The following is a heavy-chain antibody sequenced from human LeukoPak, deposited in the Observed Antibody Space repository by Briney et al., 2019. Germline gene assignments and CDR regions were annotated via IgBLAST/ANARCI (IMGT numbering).Heavy chain of an antibody. CDR1: GYTFTGYY. J-gene: IGHJ4*02. D-gene: IGHD4-11*01. CDR2: INPNSGGT. V-gene: IGHV1-2*02. CDR3: ARHLRLPKYYFDY. Sequence: GASVKVSCKASGYTFTGYYMHWVRQAPGRGLEWMGWINPNSGGTNYAQKFQGRVTMTRDTSISTAYMELSRLRSDDTAVYYCARHLRLPKYYFDYWGQGTLVTVSS.